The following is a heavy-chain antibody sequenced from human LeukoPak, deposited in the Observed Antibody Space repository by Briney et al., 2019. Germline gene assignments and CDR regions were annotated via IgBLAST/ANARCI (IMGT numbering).Heavy chain of an antibody. CDR3: ARDCSNGVCYPRDY. Sequence: GASVTVSFKASVYTLIVYGITWVRQAPGQGREWVGWITTYNGYKKYSEKFQGRVTMTTDTSTSTYYMELRSLRSDDTAIYYCARDCSNGVCYPRDYWGQGTLVTVST. J-gene: IGHJ4*02. V-gene: IGHV1-18*01. D-gene: IGHD2-8*01. CDR2: ITTYNGYK. CDR1: VYTLIVYG.